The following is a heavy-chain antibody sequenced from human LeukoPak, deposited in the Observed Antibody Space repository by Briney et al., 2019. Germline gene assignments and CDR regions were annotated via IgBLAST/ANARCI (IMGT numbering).Heavy chain of an antibody. CDR3: ARLRPYSSSWYAYYGMDV. Sequence: GGSLRLSCAASGFTFSTYWMHWVRQAPGKGLVWVSRINGEGRSTSHADSVKGRFTISRDNAKNSLYLQMNSLRADETAVYYCARLRPYSSSWYAYYGMDVWGQGTTVTVSS. CDR1: GFTFSTYW. V-gene: IGHV3-74*01. J-gene: IGHJ6*02. D-gene: IGHD6-13*01. CDR2: INGEGRST.